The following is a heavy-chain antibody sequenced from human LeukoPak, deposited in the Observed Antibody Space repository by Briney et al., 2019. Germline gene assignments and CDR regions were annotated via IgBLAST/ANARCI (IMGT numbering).Heavy chain of an antibody. V-gene: IGHV3-66*01. Sequence: GGSLRLSCAASGFTVSSNCMSWVRQAPGKGLEWVSVIYSGGSTYYADSVKGRFTISRDNSKNTLYLQMNSLRAEDTAVYYCARVVEGYYFDYRGQGTLVTVSS. J-gene: IGHJ4*02. CDR1: GFTVSSNC. CDR2: IYSGGST. D-gene: IGHD3-10*01. CDR3: ARVVEGYYFDY.